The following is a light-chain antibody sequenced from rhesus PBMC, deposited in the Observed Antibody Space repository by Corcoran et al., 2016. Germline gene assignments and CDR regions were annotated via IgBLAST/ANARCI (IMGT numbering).Light chain of an antibody. CDR2: GVS. CDR3: MQGLEFPFT. CDR1: QRLLDPEFGNTY. V-gene: IGKV2S20*01. Sequence: DIVMTQIPRSLSVTPGEAASISCRSSQRLLDPEFGNTYLEWYLQKPGQSPQRLIYGVSNRASGVPEMFSGSGADTECILKISRVEAEYVCFYYCMQGLEFPFTFGGGTKVEIK. J-gene: IGKJ4*01.